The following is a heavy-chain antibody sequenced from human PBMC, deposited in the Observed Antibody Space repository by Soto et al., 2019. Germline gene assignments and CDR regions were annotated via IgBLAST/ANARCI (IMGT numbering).Heavy chain of an antibody. CDR3: TRHGGGYCSSTSCSNN. V-gene: IGHV3-73*01. J-gene: IGHJ4*02. CDR1: WFTFSGSA. Sequence: PGGSLRLSCAASWFTFSGSAMHWVRQASGKGLEWVGRIRSKANSYATAYAASVKGRFTISRDDSKNTAYLQMNSLKIEDTAVYYCTRHGGGYCSSTSCSNNWGQGTLVTVSS. D-gene: IGHD2-2*01. CDR2: IRSKANSYAT.